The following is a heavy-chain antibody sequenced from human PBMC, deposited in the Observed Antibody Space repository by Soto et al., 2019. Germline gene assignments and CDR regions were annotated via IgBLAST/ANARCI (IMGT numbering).Heavy chain of an antibody. J-gene: IGHJ4*02. CDR1: GYSFTSYW. CDR2: IDPSDSYT. CDR3: ARHPSHDNYDIFLDY. V-gene: IGHV5-10-1*01. D-gene: IGHD3-9*01. Sequence: RGESLKISCKGSGYSFTSYWISWVRQMPGKGLEWMGRIDPSDSYTNYSPSFQGHVTISADKSISTAYLQWSSLKASDTAMYYCARHPSHDNYDIFLDYWGQGTLVTVSS.